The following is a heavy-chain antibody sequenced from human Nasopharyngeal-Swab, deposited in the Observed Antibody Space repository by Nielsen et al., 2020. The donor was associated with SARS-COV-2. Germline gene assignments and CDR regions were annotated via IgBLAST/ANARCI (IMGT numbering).Heavy chain of an antibody. J-gene: IGHJ4*02. Sequence: WIRRPPGKGLEWVALIWYDGSNEFYADSVKGRFTISRDNSKNILFLQMNSLRAEDTAVYFCARDSATGIAGATGIDFWGQGILVTVSS. CDR2: IWYDGSNE. D-gene: IGHD1-26*01. V-gene: IGHV3-33*01. CDR3: ARDSATGIAGATGIDF.